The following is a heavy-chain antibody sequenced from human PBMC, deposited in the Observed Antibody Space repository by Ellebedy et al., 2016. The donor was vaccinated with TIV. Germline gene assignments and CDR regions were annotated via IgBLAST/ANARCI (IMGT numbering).Heavy chain of an antibody. J-gene: IGHJ4*02. CDR3: TRSANAYNDF. V-gene: IGHV3-73*01. D-gene: IGHD5-24*01. Sequence: LGGSLRLSCATSGFSFSGSTIHWVRQPSGKGLEWVGRIRNKANQDATAYVASVRGSFTISRDDSKNTAYLQMSGLETGDTAVYYCTRSANAYNDFWGQGIVVTVSS. CDR2: IRNKANQDAT. CDR1: GFSFSGST.